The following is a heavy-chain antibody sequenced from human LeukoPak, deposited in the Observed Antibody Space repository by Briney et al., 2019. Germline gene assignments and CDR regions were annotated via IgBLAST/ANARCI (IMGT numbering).Heavy chain of an antibody. V-gene: IGHV3-66*01. J-gene: IGHJ6*02. D-gene: IGHD4-17*01. CDR2: SYSGGST. Sequence: PGGSLRLSCAASGFTVSSNYMSWVRHAPRKGLKWVSVSYSGGSTYHADSVKGRFTISRDNSKNTLYLQMNSPRAEDTAVYYCARTVTFDGMDVWGQGTTVTVSS. CDR3: ARTVTFDGMDV. CDR1: GFTVSSNY.